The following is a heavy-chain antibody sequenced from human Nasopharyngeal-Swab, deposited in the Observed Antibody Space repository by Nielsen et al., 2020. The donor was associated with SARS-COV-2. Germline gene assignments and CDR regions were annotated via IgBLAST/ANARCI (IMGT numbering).Heavy chain of an antibody. D-gene: IGHD3-22*01. CDR1: GFTFSSYG. Sequence: GGSMRLSCAASGFTFSSYGMHWVRQATGKGLEWVAVIWYDGSNKYYADSVKGRFTISRDNSKNTLYLQMNSLRAEDTAVYYCARMGAYYYDLLYGMDVWGQGTTVTVSS. V-gene: IGHV3-33*01. CDR2: IWYDGSNK. J-gene: IGHJ6*02. CDR3: ARMGAYYYDLLYGMDV.